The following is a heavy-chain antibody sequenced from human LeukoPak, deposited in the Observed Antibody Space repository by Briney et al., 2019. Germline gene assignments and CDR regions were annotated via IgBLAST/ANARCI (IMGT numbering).Heavy chain of an antibody. CDR1: GFTFRTYW. V-gene: IGHV3-74*01. J-gene: IGHJ4*02. CDR3: ARGSSGSYYFDS. D-gene: IGHD1-26*01. CDR2: IESDGSST. Sequence: PGGSLRLSCAASGFTFRTYWMNWVRQAPGKGLVWVSRIESDGSSTSYADSVKGRFTISRDNAANTLYLQMNSLRAEDTAVYYCARGSSGSYYFDSWGQGTLVTVSS.